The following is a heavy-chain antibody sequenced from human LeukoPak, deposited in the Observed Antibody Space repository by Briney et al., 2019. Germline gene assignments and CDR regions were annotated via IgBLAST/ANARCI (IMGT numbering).Heavy chain of an antibody. D-gene: IGHD6-13*01. J-gene: IGHJ6*03. CDR2: LDSSQSI. CDR3: ARAYSKDAGPRTYYDYFYYMDV. V-gene: IGHV4-4*07. CDR1: GASINSYY. Sequence: SETLSLTCTVSGASINSYYWTWIRQPAGKGLEWIGRLDSSQSINSNPSLKSRVTMSVDTSKNQFSLKLSSVTAADTAVYYCARAYSKDAGPRTYYDYFYYMDVWGKGTTVTVSS.